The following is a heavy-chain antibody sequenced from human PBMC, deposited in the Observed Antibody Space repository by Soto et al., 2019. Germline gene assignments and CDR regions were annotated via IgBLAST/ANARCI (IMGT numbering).Heavy chain of an antibody. Sequence: ASVKVSCKASGYTFTSYGISWVRQAPGQGLEWMGWISAYNGNTNYAQKLQGRVTMTTDTSTSTAYMELTSLRSDDTAVYYCARWKFLEWSTLGDFDIWGQGTMVTVSS. CDR2: ISAYNGNT. CDR3: ARWKFLEWSTLGDFDI. CDR1: GYTFTSYG. J-gene: IGHJ3*02. V-gene: IGHV1-18*01. D-gene: IGHD3-3*01.